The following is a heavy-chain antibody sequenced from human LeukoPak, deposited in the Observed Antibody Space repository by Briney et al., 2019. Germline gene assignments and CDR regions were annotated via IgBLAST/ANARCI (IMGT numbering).Heavy chain of an antibody. J-gene: IGHJ4*02. CDR3: ARDEIPCSSTSCYEPGDYFDY. D-gene: IGHD2-2*01. CDR2: IKQDGSEK. V-gene: IGHV3-7*01. CDR1: GFTFSSYW. Sequence: PGGSLRLSCAASGFTFSSYWMSWVRQAPGKGLEWVANIKQDGSEKYYVDSVKGRFTISRDNAKNSLYLQMNSLRAEDTAVYYCARDEIPCSSTSCYEPGDYFDYWGQGTLVTVSP.